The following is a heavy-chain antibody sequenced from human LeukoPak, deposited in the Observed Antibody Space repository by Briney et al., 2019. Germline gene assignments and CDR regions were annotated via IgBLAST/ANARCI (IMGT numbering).Heavy chain of an antibody. CDR1: GFTFSIYW. V-gene: IGHV3-23*01. CDR3: AKSIEVVVVAAMGFDP. CDR2: ISGSGGST. Sequence: GGSLGLSCAASGFTFSIYWMSWVRQAPGKGLEWVSAISGSGGSTYYADSVKGRFTISRDNSKNTLYLQMNSLRAEDTAVYYCAKSIEVVVVAAMGFDPWGQGTLVTVSS. D-gene: IGHD2-15*01. J-gene: IGHJ5*02.